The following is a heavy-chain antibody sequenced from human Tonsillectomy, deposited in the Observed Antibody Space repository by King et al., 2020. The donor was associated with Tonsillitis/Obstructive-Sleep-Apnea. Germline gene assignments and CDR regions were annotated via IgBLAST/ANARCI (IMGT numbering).Heavy chain of an antibody. V-gene: IGHV4-59*01. CDR3: ARDKGSGYYYSIDY. Sequence: QLQESGPGLVKPSETLSLTCTVSGGSISSYYWSWIRQPPGKGLEWIGYIYYSGSTNYNPSLKSRVTISVDTSKNQFSLQLSSVTAADTAVYYCARDKGSGYYYSIDYWGQGTLVTVSS. CDR2: IYYSGST. J-gene: IGHJ4*02. CDR1: GGSISSYY. D-gene: IGHD3-22*01.